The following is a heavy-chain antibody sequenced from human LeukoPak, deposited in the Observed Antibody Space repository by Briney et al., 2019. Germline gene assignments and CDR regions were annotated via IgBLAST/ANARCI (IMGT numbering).Heavy chain of an antibody. CDR3: ARAPVVVVAGLIGWFDP. J-gene: IGHJ5*02. V-gene: IGHV1-18*01. CDR2: ISAYNGNT. D-gene: IGHD2-15*01. CDR1: GYTFTYYG. Sequence: ASVKVSCKASGYTFTYYGISWVRQAPGQGLEWMGWISAYNGNTNYAQKFQGRVTMTTDTSTSTAYMELRSLRSDDTAVYYCARAPVVVVAGLIGWFDPWGQGTLVTVSS.